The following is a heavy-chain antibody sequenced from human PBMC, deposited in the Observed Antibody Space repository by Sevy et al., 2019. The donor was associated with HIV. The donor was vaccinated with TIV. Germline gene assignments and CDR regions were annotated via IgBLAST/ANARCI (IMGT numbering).Heavy chain of an antibody. CDR1: GFTFSSYA. J-gene: IGHJ4*02. V-gene: IGHV3-30-3*01. CDR3: ARVGDY. D-gene: IGHD3-10*01. Sequence: GGSLRLSCAASGFTFSSYAMHWVRQAPGKGLEWVAVISYDGSNKYYADSVKGRFTISRDNSKNTLYLQMNSLRAENTAVYYCARVGDYWGQGTLVTVSS. CDR2: ISYDGSNK.